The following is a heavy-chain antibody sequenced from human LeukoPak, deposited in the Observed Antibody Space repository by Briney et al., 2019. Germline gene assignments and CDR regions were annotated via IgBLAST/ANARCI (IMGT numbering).Heavy chain of an antibody. D-gene: IGHD2/OR15-2a*01. J-gene: IGHJ6*03. V-gene: IGHV4-39*07. Sequence: PSETLSLTCTVSGGSISSSSYYWGWIRQPPGKGLEWIGSIYYSGSTYYNPSLKSRVTISVDTSKNQFSLKLSSVTAADTAVYYCARDLSSRYTFYYYYMDVWGKGTTVTVSS. CDR1: GGSISSSSYY. CDR2: IYYSGST. CDR3: ARDLSSRYTFYYYYMDV.